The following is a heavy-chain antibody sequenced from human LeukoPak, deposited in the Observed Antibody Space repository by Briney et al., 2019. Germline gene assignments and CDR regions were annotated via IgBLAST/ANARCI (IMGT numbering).Heavy chain of an antibody. D-gene: IGHD4-17*01. V-gene: IGHV3-30*04. CDR3: ASDYGDYEAVY. J-gene: IGHJ4*02. CDR2: ISYDGSNK. CDR1: GFTFSSYA. Sequence: GRSLRLSCAASGFTFSSYAMHWVRQAPGKGLEWVAVISYDGSNKYYADSVKGRFTISRDNSKNTLYLQMNSPRAEDTAMYYCASDYGDYEAVYWGQGTLVTVSS.